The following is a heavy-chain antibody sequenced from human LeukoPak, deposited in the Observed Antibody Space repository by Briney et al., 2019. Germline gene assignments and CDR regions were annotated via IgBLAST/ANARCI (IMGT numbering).Heavy chain of an antibody. CDR2: IYCSGST. CDR3: ARGEAESQSDAWFDP. D-gene: IGHD3-16*01. CDR1: GGSISSGDYY. J-gene: IGHJ5*02. Sequence: PSETLSLTCTVSGGSISSGDYYWSWIRQPPGKGLEWIGYIYCSGSTYYNPSLKSRVTISVDTSKNQFYLKLSSVTAADTAVYYCARGEAESQSDAWFDPWGQGTLVTVSS. V-gene: IGHV4-30-4*08.